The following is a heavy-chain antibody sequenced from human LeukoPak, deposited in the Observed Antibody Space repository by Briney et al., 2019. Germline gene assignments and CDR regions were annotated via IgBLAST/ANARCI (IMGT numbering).Heavy chain of an antibody. CDR2: ISGSSTYI. CDR3: ARIPYSSSLTDAFDI. Sequence: ETGGSLRLSCAASGFSFRSYSMNWVRQAPGKGLEWVSFISGSSTYIYYADSMKGRFTISRDNAKNSLFLQMNSLRGEDTAVYYCARIPYSSSLTDAFDIWGQGTMVTVYS. V-gene: IGHV3-21*01. CDR1: GFSFRSYS. D-gene: IGHD6-6*01. J-gene: IGHJ3*02.